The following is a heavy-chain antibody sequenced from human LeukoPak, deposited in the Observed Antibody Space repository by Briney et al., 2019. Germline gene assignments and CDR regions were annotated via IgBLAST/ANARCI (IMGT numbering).Heavy chain of an antibody. V-gene: IGHV3-23*01. J-gene: IGHJ4*02. CDR1: GFTFTSYA. Sequence: GGSLRLSCAAAGFTFTSYAMSWVRQAPGEGLEWVSGISGSGGYTNYADSVKGRFTISRDNSKNTLYLQMNSLRAEDTAVYYCVKDDSGYSSAWYYFDYWGQGTLVTVSS. CDR2: ISGSGGYT. D-gene: IGHD6-19*01. CDR3: VKDDSGYSSAWYYFDY.